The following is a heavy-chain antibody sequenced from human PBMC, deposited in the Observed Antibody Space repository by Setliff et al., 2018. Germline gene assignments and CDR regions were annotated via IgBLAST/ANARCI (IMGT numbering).Heavy chain of an antibody. J-gene: IGHJ6*02. CDR1: GFTFSDHY. Sequence: GGSLRLSCAASGFTFSDHYMDWVRQVPGKGLEWIGRITNKVKGYTTEYAASVRGRFNISRDDSKSSLYLQMNSLKTEDTAVYYCADAGSAKGLDIWGQGTTVTVSS. CDR3: ADAGSAKGLDI. V-gene: IGHV3-72*01. D-gene: IGHD6-19*01. CDR2: ITNKVKGYTT.